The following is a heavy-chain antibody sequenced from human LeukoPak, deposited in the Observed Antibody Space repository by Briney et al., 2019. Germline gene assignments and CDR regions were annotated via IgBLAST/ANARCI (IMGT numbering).Heavy chain of an antibody. Sequence: SETLSLTCTVSGGSISSGGYYWSWIRQHPGKGLEWIGYIYYSGSTYYNPSLKSRVTISVDTSKNQFSLKLSSVTAADTAVYYCAREADYYGSGDLAFDIWGQGTMVTVSS. D-gene: IGHD3-10*01. J-gene: IGHJ3*02. CDR1: GGSISSGGYY. V-gene: IGHV4-31*03. CDR3: AREADYYGSGDLAFDI. CDR2: IYYSGST.